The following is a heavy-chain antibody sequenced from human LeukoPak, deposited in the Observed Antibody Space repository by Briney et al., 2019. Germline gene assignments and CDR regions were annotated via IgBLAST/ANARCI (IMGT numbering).Heavy chain of an antibody. D-gene: IGHD2-21*01. V-gene: IGHV1-2*02. CDR3: ARQAYCGGDCYYYYMDV. CDR2: INPNTGGT. CDR1: GYTFTGYF. J-gene: IGHJ6*03. Sequence: ASVKVSCKASGYTFTGYFVHWVRQAPGQGLQWMGWINPNTGGTNYAQKFQGRVTMTRDTSISTAYMELSRLRSDDTAVYYCARQAYCGGDCYYYYMDVWGKGTTVTVSS.